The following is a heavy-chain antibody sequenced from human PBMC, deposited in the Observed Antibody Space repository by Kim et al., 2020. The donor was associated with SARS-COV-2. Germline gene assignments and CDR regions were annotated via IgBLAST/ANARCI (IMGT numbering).Heavy chain of an antibody. CDR1: GFTFSSYG. V-gene: IGHV3-30*03. D-gene: IGHD2-2*01. Sequence: GGSLRLSCAASGFTFSSYGMHWVRQAPGKGLEWVAVISYDGSNKYYADSVKGRFTISRDNSKNTLYLQMNSLRAEDTAVYYCARTIVVVPAAIFYYYYY. J-gene: IGHJ6*03. CDR3: ARTIVVVPAAIFYYYYY. CDR2: ISYDGSNK.